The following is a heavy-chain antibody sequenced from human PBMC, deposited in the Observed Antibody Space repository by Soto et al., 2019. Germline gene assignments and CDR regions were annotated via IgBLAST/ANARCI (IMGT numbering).Heavy chain of an antibody. CDR3: ASGGAGDFWSGYYYYYGMDV. CDR1: CGSIISSSYY. Sequence: SETLSLTCTFSCGSIISSSYYWGWIRQPPGKGLEWIGSIYYSGSTYYNPSLKSRVTISVDTSKNQFSLKLSSVTAADTAVYYCASGGAGDFWSGYYYYYGMDVWGQGTTVTVSS. D-gene: IGHD3-3*01. J-gene: IGHJ6*02. CDR2: IYYSGST. V-gene: IGHV4-39*01.